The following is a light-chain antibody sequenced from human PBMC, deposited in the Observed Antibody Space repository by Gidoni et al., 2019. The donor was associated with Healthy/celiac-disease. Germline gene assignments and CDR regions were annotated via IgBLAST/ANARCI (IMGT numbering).Light chain of an antibody. CDR3: QQRSNWPPT. Sequence: IVLTQSPATLSLSPGERATLSCRASQSVSSYLAWDQQKPGQAPRLLIYEATNRATGIPARFSGSGSGTDFTLTISSLEPEDFAVYYCQQRSNWPPTFGGGTKVEIK. CDR2: EAT. J-gene: IGKJ4*01. CDR1: QSVSSY. V-gene: IGKV3-11*01.